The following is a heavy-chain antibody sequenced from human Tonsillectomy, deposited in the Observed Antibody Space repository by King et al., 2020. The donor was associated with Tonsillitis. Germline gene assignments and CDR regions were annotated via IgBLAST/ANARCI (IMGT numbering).Heavy chain of an antibody. V-gene: IGHV3-7*01. D-gene: IGHD3-10*01. Sequence: EVQLVESGGGLVQPGGSLRLSCVASGFTFSSYWMSWVRQAPGKGLEWVANIKQDGSEKYYVDSVKGRFTFSRDNAKNSMYLQMNSLRAEDTAVYYCARVVTLWFGIDALDLWGQGTMVTVSS. CDR3: ARVVTLWFGIDALDL. CDR1: GFTFSSYW. CDR2: IKQDGSEK. J-gene: IGHJ3*01.